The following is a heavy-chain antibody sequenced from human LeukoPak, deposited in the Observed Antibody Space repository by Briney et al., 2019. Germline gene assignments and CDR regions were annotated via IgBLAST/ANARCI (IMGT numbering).Heavy chain of an antibody. J-gene: IGHJ6*03. Sequence: PGGSLRLSCAASGLTLSSLWMSWVRQAPGEGLEWVAKIKQEGSEKFYVDSVKGRFPIARDNAKNSLYLQMNSLRAEDTAVYYCAKNGDRGAYCTGGTCYPYFYYYMDVWGKGTTVTI. CDR3: AKNGDRGAYCTGGTCYPYFYYYMDV. V-gene: IGHV3-7*01. CDR2: IKQEGSEK. D-gene: IGHD2-15*01. CDR1: GLTLSSLW.